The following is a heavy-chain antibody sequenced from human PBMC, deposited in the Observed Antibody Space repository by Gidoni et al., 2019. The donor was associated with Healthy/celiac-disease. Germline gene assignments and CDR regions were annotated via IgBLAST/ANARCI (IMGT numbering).Heavy chain of an antibody. J-gene: IGHJ5*02. Sequence: QVQRVQSGAEVKKPGSSVKVSCKASGGTFSSYASSWVRQAPGQGLEWMGGVIPIFGTANYAQKFQGRVTITADESTSTAYMELSSLRSEDTAVYSCARDPVRIAPKLQVGFDPWGQGTLVTVSS. CDR2: VIPIFGTA. D-gene: IGHD2-15*01. CDR3: ARDPVRIAPKLQVGFDP. V-gene: IGHV1-69*01. CDR1: GGTFSSYA.